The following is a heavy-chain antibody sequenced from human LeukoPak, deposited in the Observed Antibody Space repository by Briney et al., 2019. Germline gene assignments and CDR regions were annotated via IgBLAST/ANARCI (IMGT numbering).Heavy chain of an antibody. CDR3: ARATIVVSRVEDI. Sequence: ASVKVSCKASGYTFTGYYMHWVRQAPGQGLEWMGWINPNSGGTNYAQKFQGRVTMTRDTSISTAYMELSRLRSDDTAVYYCARATIVVSRVEDIWGQGTMVTVSS. CDR2: INPNSGGT. D-gene: IGHD3-22*01. CDR1: GYTFTGYY. V-gene: IGHV1-2*02. J-gene: IGHJ3*02.